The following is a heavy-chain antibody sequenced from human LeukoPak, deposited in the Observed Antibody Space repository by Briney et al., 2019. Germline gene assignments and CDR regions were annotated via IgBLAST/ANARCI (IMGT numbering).Heavy chain of an antibody. CDR3: ARVDSSSWSEDY. J-gene: IGHJ4*02. D-gene: IGHD6-13*01. V-gene: IGHV4-59*01. CDR1: GGSISSYY. Sequence: SETLSLTCTVSGGSISSYYWSWIRQPPGKGLEWIGYIYYSGSTNYNPSLKGRVTISVDTSKNQFSLKLSSVTAADTAVYYCARVDSSSWSEDYWGQGTLVTVSS. CDR2: IYYSGST.